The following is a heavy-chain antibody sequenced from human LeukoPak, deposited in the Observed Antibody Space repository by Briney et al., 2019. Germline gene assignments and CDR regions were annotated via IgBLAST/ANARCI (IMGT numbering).Heavy chain of an antibody. CDR1: GFSFSIYA. V-gene: IGHV3-23*01. Sequence: PGGSLRLSCAASGFSFSIYAMSWVRQAPGKGLAWVSTISGSGGDKYYADSVKGRFTISRDNSKNTLYLQMNSLRAEDTAVYYCAKDCLTGSYGYFDYWGLGALVTVSS. CDR2: ISGSGGDK. D-gene: IGHD3-10*01. CDR3: AKDCLTGSYGYFDY. J-gene: IGHJ4*02.